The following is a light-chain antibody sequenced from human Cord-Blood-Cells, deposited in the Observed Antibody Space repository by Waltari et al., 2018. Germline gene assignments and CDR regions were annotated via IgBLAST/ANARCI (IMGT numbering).Light chain of an antibody. J-gene: IGLJ1*01. CDR2: EVS. V-gene: IGLV2-14*01. CDR3: SSYTSSSTLYV. CDR1: SSDVGGYNY. Sequence: QSALTQPASASGSPGQSITSSCTATSSDVGGYNYVSWYQHHPGKAPKLIIYEVSNRPAGVPNRFSGSKSGNTAPLTISGLQAEDEADYYCSSYTSSSTLYVFGTETKVTVL.